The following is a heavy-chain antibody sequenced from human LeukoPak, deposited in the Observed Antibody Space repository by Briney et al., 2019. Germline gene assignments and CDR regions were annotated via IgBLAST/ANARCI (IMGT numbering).Heavy chain of an antibody. CDR2: IYSGGST. CDR3: ARELSGGSLDY. Sequence: GGSLRLSCAASGFTVSSNYMSWVRQAPGKGLEWVSVIYSGGSTFYADSVKGRFSISRDNSKNTLYLQMNSLRAEDTAVYYCARELSGGSLDYWGQGALVTVSS. CDR1: GFTVSSNY. D-gene: IGHD7-27*01. J-gene: IGHJ4*02. V-gene: IGHV3-53*01.